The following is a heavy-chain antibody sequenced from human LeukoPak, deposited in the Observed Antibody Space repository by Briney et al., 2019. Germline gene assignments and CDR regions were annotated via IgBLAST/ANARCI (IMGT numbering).Heavy chain of an antibody. D-gene: IGHD2-2*01. CDR2: INHSGST. Sequence: GSLRLSCAASGFTFSAYAMSWIRQPPGKGLEWMGEINHSGSTNYNPSLKSRVTISVDTSKNQFSLKLSSVTAADTAVYYCARALGYCSSTSCPYYYGMDVWGQGTTVTVSS. CDR1: GFTFSAYA. CDR3: ARALGYCSSTSCPYYYGMDV. V-gene: IGHV4-34*01. J-gene: IGHJ6*02.